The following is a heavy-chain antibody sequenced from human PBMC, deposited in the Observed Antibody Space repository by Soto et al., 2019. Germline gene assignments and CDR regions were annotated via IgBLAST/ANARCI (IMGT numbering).Heavy chain of an antibody. D-gene: IGHD3-9*01. CDR1: GFPFSSYW. J-gene: IGHJ4*02. CDR3: AREYYGLLTGYYTDY. CDR2: ISGDGVTT. V-gene: IGHV3-74*01. Sequence: EVQLVESGGDLVQRVGSLRLSCAASGFPFSSYWMHWVRHTPGKGLDWVARISGDGVTTYYADSVTGRFTVSRDNAKNTLSLQISGLRADDTAVYYCAREYYGLLTGYYTDYWGQGTLVSVSS.